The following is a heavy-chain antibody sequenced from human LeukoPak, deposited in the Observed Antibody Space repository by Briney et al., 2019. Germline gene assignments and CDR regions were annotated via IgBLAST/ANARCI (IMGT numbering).Heavy chain of an antibody. CDR3: ARGWEEGVGVPEVDAFDI. J-gene: IGHJ3*02. V-gene: IGHV1-2*02. CDR1: GYTFTGHY. CDR2: IHPNSGGT. Sequence: ASVKVSCKASGYTFTGHYINWVRQAPGQGLEWMGWIHPNSGGTKYAQKFQGRVTMTRDTSISTVYMEVSRLRSDDTAVYYCARGWEEGVGVPEVDAFDIWGQGTMVTVSS. D-gene: IGHD1-26*01.